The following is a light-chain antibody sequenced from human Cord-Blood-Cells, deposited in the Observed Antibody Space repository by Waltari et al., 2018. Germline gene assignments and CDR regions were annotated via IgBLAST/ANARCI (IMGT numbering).Light chain of an antibody. Sequence: HSALTHPACVSGSPGQPLAISCTRTRSDVGSYNLVSWYQQHPGKAPKLMIYEGSKRPSGVSNRFSGSKSGNTASLTISGLQAEDEADYYCCSYAGSSTWVFGGGTKLTVL. CDR3: CSYAGSSTWV. V-gene: IGLV2-23*01. CDR2: EGS. CDR1: RSDVGSYNL. J-gene: IGLJ3*02.